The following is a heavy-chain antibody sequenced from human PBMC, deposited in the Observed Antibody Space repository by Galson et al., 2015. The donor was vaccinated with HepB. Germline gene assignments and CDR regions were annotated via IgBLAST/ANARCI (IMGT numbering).Heavy chain of an antibody. D-gene: IGHD2-21*02. CDR2: INHSGST. CDR1: GGSFSGYY. Sequence: ETLSLTCAVYGGSFSGYYWSWIRQPPGKGLEWIGEINHSGSTNYNPSLKSRVTISVDTSKNQFSLKLSSVTAADTAVYYCARGLSHIVVVTAIYYFDYWGQGTLVTVSS. CDR3: ARGLSHIVVVTAIYYFDY. V-gene: IGHV4-34*01. J-gene: IGHJ4*02.